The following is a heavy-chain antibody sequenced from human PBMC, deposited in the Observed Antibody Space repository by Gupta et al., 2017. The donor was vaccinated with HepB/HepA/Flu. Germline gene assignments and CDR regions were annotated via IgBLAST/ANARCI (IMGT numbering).Heavy chain of an antibody. V-gene: IGHV1-2*02. CDR2: IYPNGGDT. Sequence: QVQLVQSGAEVKKPGASVKVSCKASGYTFNVYYLHWVRQAPGQGLEWLGWIYPNGGDTNYAQEFQGRVTMTRDTSISTAYMELITLRSDDTAVYYCARVGIGSGWYNGLSGNFDYWGQGTLVTVS. CDR3: ARVGIGSGWYNGLSGNFDY. CDR1: GYTFNVYY. D-gene: IGHD6-19*01. J-gene: IGHJ4*02.